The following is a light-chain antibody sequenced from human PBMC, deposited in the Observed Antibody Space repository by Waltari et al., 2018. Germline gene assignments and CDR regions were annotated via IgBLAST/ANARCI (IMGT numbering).Light chain of an antibody. CDR2: EVS. CDR1: QSLAPSDGTTF. J-gene: IGKJ1*01. V-gene: IGKV2-24*01. CDR3: MQGVQLPWT. Sequence: DIVMTQTPLSSPVTLGQPASISCRSSQSLAPSDGTTFLNWLHQRPGQPPRLLIYEVSKRFSGVPDRFSGSGAGTDFILKISRVEAEDVGVYYCMQGVQLPWTFGQGTKVEIK.